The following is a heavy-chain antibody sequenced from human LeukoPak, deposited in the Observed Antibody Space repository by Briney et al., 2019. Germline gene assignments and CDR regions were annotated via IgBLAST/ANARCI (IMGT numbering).Heavy chain of an antibody. CDR3: ASYYDFWSGYYTRLNDY. V-gene: IGHV4-39*01. D-gene: IGHD3-3*01. Sequence: SETLSLTCTVSGVSISSSSYYWGWIRQPPGKGLEWIGSIYYSGSTYYNPSLKSRVTISVDTSKNQFSLKLSSVTAADTAVYYCASYYDFWSGYYTRLNDYWGQGTLVTVSS. CDR2: IYYSGST. J-gene: IGHJ4*02. CDR1: GVSISSSSYY.